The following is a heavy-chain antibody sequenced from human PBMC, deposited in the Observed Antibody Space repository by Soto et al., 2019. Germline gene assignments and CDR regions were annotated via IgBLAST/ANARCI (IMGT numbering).Heavy chain of an antibody. CDR3: ARDRGYYYDSSGYYSAGFDY. CDR1: GCTFSSYA. Sequence: GGSLRLSCAASGCTFSSYAMHWVRQAPGKGLEWVAVISYDGSNKYYADSVKGRFTISRDNSKNTLYLQMNSLRAEDTAVYYCARDRGYYYDSSGYYSAGFDYWGQGTLVTVSS. CDR2: ISYDGSNK. V-gene: IGHV3-30-3*01. D-gene: IGHD3-22*01. J-gene: IGHJ4*02.